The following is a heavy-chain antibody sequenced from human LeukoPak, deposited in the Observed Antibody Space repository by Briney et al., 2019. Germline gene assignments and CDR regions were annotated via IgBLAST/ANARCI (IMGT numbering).Heavy chain of an antibody. CDR1: GFTFSSYG. J-gene: IGHJ4*02. Sequence: GGFLRLSCAASGFTFSSYGMHWVRQAPGKGMEWVAVISYDGSEQYYADSVKGRFTISRDNSKNTLYLQMNSLRTEDTAVYYCAKDLRDDRRSYYFDSWGLGTLVTVSS. V-gene: IGHV3-30*18. CDR3: AKDLRDDRRSYYFDS. CDR2: ISYDGSEQ. D-gene: IGHD3-22*01.